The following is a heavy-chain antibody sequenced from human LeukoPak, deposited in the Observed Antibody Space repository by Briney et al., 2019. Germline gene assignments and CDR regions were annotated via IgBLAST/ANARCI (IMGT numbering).Heavy chain of an antibody. CDR2: ISTSGNTI. Sequence: GGSLRLSCAASGFRLSNYNMNWVRQTPGKGLEWISYISTSGNTIYYTDSVKGRFTVSRDNAKNAMYLQMNNLRAEDTAVYYCARISSSWYEGWFDPWGQGTLVTVSS. D-gene: IGHD6-13*01. CDR1: GFRLSNYN. CDR3: ARISSSWYEGWFDP. V-gene: IGHV3-48*04. J-gene: IGHJ5*02.